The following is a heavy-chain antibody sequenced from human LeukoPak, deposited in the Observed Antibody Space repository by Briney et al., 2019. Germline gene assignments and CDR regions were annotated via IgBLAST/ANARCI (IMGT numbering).Heavy chain of an antibody. CDR1: GYTFTSYD. CDR3: ARVSVVAAPGSWFDP. V-gene: IGHV1-8*01. D-gene: IGHD2-15*01. Sequence: ASVKVSCKASGYTFTSYDINWVRQATGQGLEWMGWMNPNSGNTGYAQKFQGRVTMTRNTSISTAYMELSSLRSEDTAVYYCARVSVVAAPGSWFDPWGQGTLVTVSS. CDR2: MNPNSGNT. J-gene: IGHJ5*02.